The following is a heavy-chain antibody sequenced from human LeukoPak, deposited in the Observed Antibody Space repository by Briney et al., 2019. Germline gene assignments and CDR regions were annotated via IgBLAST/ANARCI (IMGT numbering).Heavy chain of an antibody. V-gene: IGHV1-2*02. CDR1: GYTLTSYY. J-gene: IGHJ4*02. CDR3: ARALMTPVTLADY. D-gene: IGHD4-11*01. Sequence: GASVRVSCKASGYTLTSYYIHWVRQAPGQGLEWMAWINPNSGVTNYAQKFQGRVTLTRDTPISTVYMEVSRLRSDDTAVYYCARALMTPVTLADYWGQGALVTVSS. CDR2: INPNSGVT.